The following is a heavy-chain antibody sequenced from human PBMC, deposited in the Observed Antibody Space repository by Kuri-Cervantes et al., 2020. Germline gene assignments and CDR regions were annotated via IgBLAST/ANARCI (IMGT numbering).Heavy chain of an antibody. CDR1: GGAFRGYY. D-gene: IGHD2-21*02. CDR3: ARARGGDKTKRYFDL. Sequence: SETLSPTCAVYGGAFRGYYWNWIRQSPGGGLEWIGEINHSGSTHYNPSLKSRATISVDTSKNQFSLNLNSVTAADTAVYYCARARGGDKTKRYFDLWGRGTLVTVSS. CDR2: INHSGST. V-gene: IGHV4-34*01. J-gene: IGHJ2*01.